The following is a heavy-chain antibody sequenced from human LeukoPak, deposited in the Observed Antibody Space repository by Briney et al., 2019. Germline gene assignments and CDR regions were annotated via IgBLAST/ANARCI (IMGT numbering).Heavy chain of an antibody. CDR3: ARVVRWFDP. CDR2: IYYSGPT. J-gene: IGHJ5*02. CDR1: GGSISNGDYY. Sequence: QMQLQESGPGLVKPSQTLSLTCTVSGGSISNGDYYWSWIRQPPGKGLEWIGYIYYSGPTYYTPSLKSRLTISVDTSKNQLSLKLSSVTAADTAVYYCARVVRWFDPWGQGALVTVSS. V-gene: IGHV4-30-4*08.